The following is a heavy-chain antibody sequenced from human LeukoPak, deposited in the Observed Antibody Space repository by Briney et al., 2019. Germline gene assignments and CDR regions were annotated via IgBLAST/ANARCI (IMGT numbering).Heavy chain of an antibody. J-gene: IGHJ6*02. CDR2: ISYDGSNK. CDR1: GFTFSSYG. CDR3: ARDCSSTSCYWYYYYYYGMDV. Sequence: GRSLRLSCAASGFTFSSYGMHWVRQAPGKGLEWVAVISYDGSNKYYADSVKGRFTISRDNSKNTLYLQMNSLRAEDTAVYYCARDCSSTSCYWYYYYYYGMDVWGQGTTVTVSS. D-gene: IGHD2-2*01. V-gene: IGHV3-30*03.